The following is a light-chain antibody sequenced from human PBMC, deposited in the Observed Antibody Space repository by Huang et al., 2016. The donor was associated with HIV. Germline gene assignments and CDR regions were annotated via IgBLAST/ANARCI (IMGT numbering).Light chain of an antibody. J-gene: IGKJ1*01. CDR3: MQGTRWPWT. CDR1: QILVHSDGNTY. Sequence: DVVMTQSPLSLPVTLGQPASISCRSSQILVHSDGNTYLNWFQQRPGQSPRRLIYKVSNRDSGVPDRFIGSGSGTDFTLKISRVEAEDVGIYYCMQGTRWPWTFGQGTKVEIK. V-gene: IGKV2-30*02. CDR2: KVS.